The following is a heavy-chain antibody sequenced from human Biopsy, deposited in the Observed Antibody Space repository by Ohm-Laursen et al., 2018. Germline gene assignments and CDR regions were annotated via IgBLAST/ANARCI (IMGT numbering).Heavy chain of an antibody. J-gene: IGHJ4*02. CDR1: GYTFTSYY. Sequence: ASVKVSCKASGYTFTSYYLHWVRQAPGQGLEWMGRINPNNDNTAYAQKFQGRITMTKDTSTSTVYMDLSSLTFDDSAVYYCARGPRGLVVITTTALYSDYWGQGNLVTVSS. V-gene: IGHV1-46*01. CDR2: INPNNDNT. CDR3: ARGPRGLVVITTTALYSDY. D-gene: IGHD3-22*01.